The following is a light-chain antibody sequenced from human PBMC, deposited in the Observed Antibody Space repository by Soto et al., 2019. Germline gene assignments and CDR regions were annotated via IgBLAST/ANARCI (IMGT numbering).Light chain of an antibody. J-gene: IGLJ1*01. CDR3: SSFTSAYTFV. V-gene: IGLV2-14*01. Sequence: QSVLTQPASVSGSPGQSITISCTGTSSDVGAYKYVSWYQQHPGKAPKVMIYEVSNRPSGVSNRFSGSKSGNTASLTISGLQAEDEADYYCSSFTSAYTFVFGTGTKLTVL. CDR1: SSDVGAYKY. CDR2: EVS.